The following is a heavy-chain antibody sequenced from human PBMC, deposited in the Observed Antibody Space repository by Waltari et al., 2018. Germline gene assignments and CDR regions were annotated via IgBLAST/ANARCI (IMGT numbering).Heavy chain of an antibody. Sequence: QVQLVQSGAEVKKPGSSLRVSCKIIGDTANTYGIHWVRQAPGEGLEWMGGTVPIYGAENYAENFQDRVTFTADESTNTAYMELHRLTSDDTAVYYCAREFGGDWLRGYFDSWGQGTPITVSS. V-gene: IGHV1-69*13. CDR2: TVPIYGAE. D-gene: IGHD3-9*01. CDR3: AREFGGDWLRGYFDS. CDR1: GDTANTYG. J-gene: IGHJ4*03.